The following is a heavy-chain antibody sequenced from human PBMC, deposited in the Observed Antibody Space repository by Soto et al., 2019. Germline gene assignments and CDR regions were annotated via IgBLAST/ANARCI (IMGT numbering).Heavy chain of an antibody. D-gene: IGHD4-17*01. J-gene: IGHJ4*02. CDR1: GFTFSSYD. CDR3: ARAGGTTVTGLWHFDS. Sequence: EVQLVESGGGLVQPGGSLRLSCAASGFTFSSYDMHWVRQRPGKGLEWVSTIGAPGDTHYPDSVKGRFIISRDNSKKTLYLEMNSLRAEDTAVYYCARAGGTTVTGLWHFDSWGQGTLVTVSS. V-gene: IGHV3-13*04. CDR2: IGAPGDT.